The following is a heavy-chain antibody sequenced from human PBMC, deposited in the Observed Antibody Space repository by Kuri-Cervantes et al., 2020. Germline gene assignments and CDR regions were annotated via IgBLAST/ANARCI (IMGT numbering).Heavy chain of an antibody. J-gene: IGHJ4*02. CDR1: GFTFSSYG. Sequence: GESLKISCAASGFTFSSYGMHWVRQAPGKGLEWVAVISYDGSNKYYADSVKGRSTISRDNSKNTLYLQMNSLRAEDTAVYYCAKGPHGGSYYGFFDYWGQGTLVTVSS. CDR2: ISYDGSNK. CDR3: AKGPHGGSYYGFFDY. D-gene: IGHD1-26*01. V-gene: IGHV3-30*18.